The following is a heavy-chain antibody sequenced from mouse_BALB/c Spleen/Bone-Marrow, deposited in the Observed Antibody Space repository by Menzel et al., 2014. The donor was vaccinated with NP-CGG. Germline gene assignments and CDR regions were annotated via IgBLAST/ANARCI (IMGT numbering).Heavy chain of an antibody. Sequence: EVQGVESGGVLVKPGGSLKLSCAASGFTFSTYAMSWVRQSPEKRLEWVAEISSGGSYTYYPDTVTGRFTISRDNAKNTLYLEMSSLRSEDTAMYYCARDGYGSSDWGQGTLVNVSA. V-gene: IGHV5-9-4*01. J-gene: IGHJ3*01. CDR1: GFTFSTYA. D-gene: IGHD1-1*01. CDR2: ISSGGSYT. CDR3: ARDGYGSSD.